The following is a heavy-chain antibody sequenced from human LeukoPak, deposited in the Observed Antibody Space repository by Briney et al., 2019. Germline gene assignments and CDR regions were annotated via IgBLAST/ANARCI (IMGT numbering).Heavy chain of an antibody. CDR2: IRYDGTNK. D-gene: IGHD3-9*01. CDR3: ARDGHYDILTGYFQD. Sequence: PGGSLRLSCEASGFTFSSYGMHWVRQAPRKGLEWVAFIRYDGTNKHYADSVKGRFTISRDNAKNSLYLQMNSLRAEDTAVYYCARDGHYDILTGYFQDWGQGTLVTVSS. V-gene: IGHV3-30*02. J-gene: IGHJ1*01. CDR1: GFTFSSYG.